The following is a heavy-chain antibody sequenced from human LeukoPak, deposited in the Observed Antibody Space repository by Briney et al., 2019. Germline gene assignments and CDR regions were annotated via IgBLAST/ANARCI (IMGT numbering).Heavy chain of an antibody. D-gene: IGHD3-10*01. V-gene: IGHV3-21*01. J-gene: IGHJ4*02. Sequence: GGSLRLSCSASGFTFSSYNMNWVRQAPGKGLEWVSSITASGSYIYSADSVKGRFTISRDNAKNSLYLQMTSLRVEDTAVYYCTRDAGTYGVKWGQGTLVTVSS. CDR2: ITASGSYI. CDR3: TRDAGTYGVK. CDR1: GFTFSSYN.